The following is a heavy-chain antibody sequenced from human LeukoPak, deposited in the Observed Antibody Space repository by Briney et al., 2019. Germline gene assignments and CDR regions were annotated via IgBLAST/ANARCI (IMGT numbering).Heavy chain of an antibody. CDR3: AKDREGMTTVTSFDY. CDR1: GFTFSSYA. V-gene: IGHV3-23*01. Sequence: PGGSLRLSCAASGFTFSSYAMSWVRQARGKELEWVSAISGSGGSTYYADSVKGRFTISRDNSRNTLYLQMNSLRAEDTAVYYCAKDREGMTTVTSFDYWGQETLVTVSS. J-gene: IGHJ4*02. CDR2: ISGSGGST. D-gene: IGHD4-17*01.